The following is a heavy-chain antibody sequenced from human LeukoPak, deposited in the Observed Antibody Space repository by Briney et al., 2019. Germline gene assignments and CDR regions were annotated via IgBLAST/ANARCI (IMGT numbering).Heavy chain of an antibody. CDR3: ARDGGSYGMDV. Sequence: SGGSLRLSCAASGFTFSSYSMNWVRQAPGKGLEWVSSISSSSSYIYYADSVKGRFTISRDNAKNSLYPQMNSLRAEDTAMYYCARDGGSYGMDVWGQGTTVTVSS. J-gene: IGHJ6*02. CDR1: GFTFSSYS. CDR2: ISSSSSYI. D-gene: IGHD3-16*01. V-gene: IGHV3-21*01.